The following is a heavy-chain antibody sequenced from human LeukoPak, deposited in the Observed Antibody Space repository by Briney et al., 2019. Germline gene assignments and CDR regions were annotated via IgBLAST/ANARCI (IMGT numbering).Heavy chain of an antibody. CDR1: GGSISSGGHS. Sequence: SETLSLTCTVSGGSISSGGHSWSWIRQPPGKGLEWIGYIYHSGSGSTYYNPSLKSRVTISVDTSKNQFSLKLSSVTAADTAVYYCARTVRRAFDIWGQGTMVTVSS. V-gene: IGHV4-30-2*02. D-gene: IGHD1-14*01. J-gene: IGHJ3*02. CDR2: IYHSGSGST. CDR3: ARTVRRAFDI.